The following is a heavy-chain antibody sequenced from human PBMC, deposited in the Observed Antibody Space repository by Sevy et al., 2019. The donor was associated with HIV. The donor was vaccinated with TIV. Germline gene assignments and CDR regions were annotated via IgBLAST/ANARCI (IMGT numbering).Heavy chain of an antibody. CDR1: GYTFTGYY. CDR3: ARAVEPEDAFDI. Sequence: ASVKVSCKASGYTFTGYYMHWVRQAPGQGLEWMGWINPNRGGTNYAQKFQGRVTMTRDTSISTAYMELSRLRSDDTAVYYCARAVEPEDAFDIWGQGTMVTVSS. CDR2: INPNRGGT. V-gene: IGHV1-2*02. J-gene: IGHJ3*02.